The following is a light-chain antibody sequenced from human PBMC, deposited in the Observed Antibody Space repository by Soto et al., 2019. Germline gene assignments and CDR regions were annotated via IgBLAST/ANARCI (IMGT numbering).Light chain of an antibody. CDR3: QQYSRSSLT. CDR1: QSLDSKY. CDR2: GTS. Sequence: ESVLTQSPGTLSLSPGERATLSCRASQSLDSKYLAWYQQRPGRAPRLLIYGTSSRATGIPDRFSGSGSGTHFIRTLSGLEPEDFAVYYCQQYSRSSLTFGGGTKVEI. J-gene: IGKJ4*01. V-gene: IGKV3-20*01.